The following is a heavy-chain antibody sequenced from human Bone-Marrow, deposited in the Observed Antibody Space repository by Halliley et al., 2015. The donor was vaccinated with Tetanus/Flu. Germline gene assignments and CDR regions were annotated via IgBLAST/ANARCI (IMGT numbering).Heavy chain of an antibody. D-gene: IGHD1-26*01. V-gene: IGHV4-31*02. CDR2: SYYRGSP. J-gene: IGHJ4*02. CDR3: ARDGTSGSFSI. Sequence: KGLEWIGNSYYRGSPSYTPSLKSRVSISIDTSNNRFSLRLTSVTAADTATYYCARDGTSGSFSIWGQGTLVTVSS.